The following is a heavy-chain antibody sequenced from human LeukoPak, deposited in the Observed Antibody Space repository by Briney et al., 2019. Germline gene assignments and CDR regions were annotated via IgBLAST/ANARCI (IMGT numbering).Heavy chain of an antibody. D-gene: IGHD4-17*01. CDR3: ATDLTTGFYYYYYGMDV. CDR1: GYTLTELS. V-gene: IGHV1-24*01. CDR2: FDPEDGET. J-gene: IGHJ6*02. Sequence: GASVKVSCKVSGYTLTELSMHWVRQAPGKGLEWMGGFDPEDGETIYAQKFQGRVTMTEETSTDTAYMELSSLRSEDTAVYYCATDLTTGFYYYYYGMDVWGQGTTVTVSS.